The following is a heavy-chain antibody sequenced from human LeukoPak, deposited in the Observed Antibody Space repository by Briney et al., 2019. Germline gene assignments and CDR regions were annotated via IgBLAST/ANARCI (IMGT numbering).Heavy chain of an antibody. CDR2: IWYDGSNK. CDR3: SRDAIAGAGTSWFDH. V-gene: IGHV3-33*01. D-gene: IGHD6-19*01. CDR1: GLTFSSHG. J-gene: IGHJ5*02. Sequence: PGWAVPLPCAASGLTFSSHGLQWVRQAPGRGVEGVAVIWYDGSNKYYADSVKGPFTISRNNSKNTLYLQMNSLGAEDTAVYYCSRDAIAGAGTSWFDHWGQGTLVTVSS.